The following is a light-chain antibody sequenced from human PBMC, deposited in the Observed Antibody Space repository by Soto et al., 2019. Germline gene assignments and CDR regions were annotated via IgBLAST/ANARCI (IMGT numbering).Light chain of an antibody. CDR2: KAS. J-gene: IGKJ1*01. CDR1: QSISSW. Sequence: DIQMTQSPSTLSASVGDRVTITCRASQSISSWLAWYQQKPGKAPKLLIYKASSLESGVPSRFSGSGSGTEFTLTISSLQPDDFATYYCQRYNSYWTFGQGTTGDIK. CDR3: QRYNSYWT. V-gene: IGKV1-5*03.